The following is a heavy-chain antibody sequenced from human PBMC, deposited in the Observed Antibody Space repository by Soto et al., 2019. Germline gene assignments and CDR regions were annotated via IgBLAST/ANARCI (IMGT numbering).Heavy chain of an antibody. J-gene: IGHJ5*02. CDR3: AKDLGSSLYHWFDP. D-gene: IGHD6-13*01. V-gene: IGHV3-23*01. CDR1: GFTFSNYG. CDR2: ISDGGGST. Sequence: EVQLLESGGGLVQPGGSLRLSCAASGFTFSNYGMSWVRQAPGKGLEWVSVISDGGGSTFYADSGKGRFTISRDNSKNTLYLQMDGLRAYDTAVDYCAKDLGSSLYHWFDPWGQGTLVTVSS.